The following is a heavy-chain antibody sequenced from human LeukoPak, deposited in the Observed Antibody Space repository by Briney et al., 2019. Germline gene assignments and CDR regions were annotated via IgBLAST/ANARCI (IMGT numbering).Heavy chain of an antibody. CDR2: VDTGGRT. CDR3: ARHWSHSVAQFGRYYWFDP. V-gene: IGHV4-4*07. CDR1: GGSISGYY. D-gene: IGHD2-15*01. Sequence: SETLSLTCTVSGGSISGYYWSWIRQPAGKGLEWIGHVDTGGRTNYNSSLMSRVTMSVDTSKNQFSLRLTSVTAADTAVYYCARHWSHSVAQFGRYYWFDPWGQGTLVTVSS. J-gene: IGHJ5*02.